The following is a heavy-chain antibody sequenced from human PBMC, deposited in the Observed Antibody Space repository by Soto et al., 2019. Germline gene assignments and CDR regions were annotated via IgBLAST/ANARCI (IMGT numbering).Heavy chain of an antibody. Sequence: ASVKVSCKASGYPFTSYGISWVRPAPGQGLEWMGWISAYNGNTNYAQKFQGRVTITADESTSTSYIEVNNLRSEDTAVYYCAKVRYSSPMGYYYGMDVWGQGTTVTVSS. J-gene: IGHJ6*02. CDR3: AKVRYSSPMGYYYGMDV. CDR2: ISAYNGNT. CDR1: GYPFTSYG. V-gene: IGHV1-18*04. D-gene: IGHD6-19*01.